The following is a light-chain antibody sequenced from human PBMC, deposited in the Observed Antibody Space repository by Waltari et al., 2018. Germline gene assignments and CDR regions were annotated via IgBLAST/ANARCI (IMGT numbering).Light chain of an antibody. CDR1: NSNIGFNS. Sequence: QSVLSQPPSASASPGQGVTISCSGSNSNIGFNSVFWYQHVPGTAPKLVIFRDSQRPSGVPGRFSVSKSGTSASLAISGLRSEDEADYYCASWDQSLRGVVFGGGTKLTVL. J-gene: IGLJ2*01. V-gene: IGLV1-47*01. CDR2: RDS. CDR3: ASWDQSLRGVV.